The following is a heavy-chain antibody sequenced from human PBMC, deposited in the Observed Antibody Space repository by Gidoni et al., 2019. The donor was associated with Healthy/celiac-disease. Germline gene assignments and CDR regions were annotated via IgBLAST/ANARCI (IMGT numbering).Heavy chain of an antibody. V-gene: IGHV4-30-2*01. CDR3: ARVGLHDAFDI. D-gene: IGHD3-16*01. Sequence: LQLQESGSGLVKPSQTLSLTCAVSRGSISSGGYSWRWIRQPPGKGLEWIGYIYHSGSTYYNPSLKSRVTISVDRSKNQFSLKLSSVTAADTAVYYCARVGLHDAFDIWGQGTMVTVSS. J-gene: IGHJ3*02. CDR2: IYHSGST. CDR1: RGSISSGGYS.